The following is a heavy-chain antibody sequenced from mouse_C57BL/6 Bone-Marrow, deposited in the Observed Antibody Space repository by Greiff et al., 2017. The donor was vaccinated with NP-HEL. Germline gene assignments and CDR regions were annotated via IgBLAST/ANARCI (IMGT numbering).Heavy chain of an antibody. D-gene: IGHD1-1*01. V-gene: IGHV3-1*01. Sequence: EVKLQESGPGMVKPSQSLSLTCTVTGYSITSGYDWHWIRHFPGNKLEWMGYISYSGSTNYNPSLKSRISITHDTSKNHFFLKVNSVTTEETATDYCARAGYYDGFAYWGQGTLVTVSA. CDR1: GYSITSGYD. CDR2: ISYSGST. CDR3: ARAGYYDGFAY. J-gene: IGHJ3*01.